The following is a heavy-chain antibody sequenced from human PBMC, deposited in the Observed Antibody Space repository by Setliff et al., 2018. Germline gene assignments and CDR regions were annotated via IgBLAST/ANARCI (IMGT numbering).Heavy chain of an antibody. CDR1: GLSISTNRYY. J-gene: IGHJ6*03. V-gene: IGHV4-39*07. Sequence: SETLSLTCTVSGLSISTNRYYWGWLRQPPGRGLELIGLMHSDGATYYNPSLKSRVTMSVDTSKNQFSLKLRSVTAADTALYYCARVVPYQYMDVWGKGTTVTVSS. CDR2: MHSDGAT. D-gene: IGHD2-2*01. CDR3: ARVVPYQYMDV.